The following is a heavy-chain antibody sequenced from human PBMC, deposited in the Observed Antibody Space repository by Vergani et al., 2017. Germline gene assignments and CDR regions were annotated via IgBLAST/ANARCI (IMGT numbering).Heavy chain of an antibody. Sequence: QVQLVESGGGLVKPGGSLRLSCAASGFTFSDYYMSWIRQAPGKGLEWIGSIYYSGSTYYNPSLRSRVTISVDTATNQFSRELCSVTAADTAVYYCAREGWVQARALGDWLLPLVPNNGFEPWGQGTLVTVSS. J-gene: IGHJ5*02. CDR2: IYYSGST. CDR1: GFTFSDYY. CDR3: AREGWVQARALGDWLLPLVPNNGFEP. D-gene: IGHD3/OR15-3a*01. V-gene: IGHV4-38-2*02.